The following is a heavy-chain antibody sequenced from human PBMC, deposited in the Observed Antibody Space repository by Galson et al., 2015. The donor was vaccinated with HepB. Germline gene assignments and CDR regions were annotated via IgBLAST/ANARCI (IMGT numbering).Heavy chain of an antibody. J-gene: IGHJ6*02. Sequence: CAISGDSVSTNSAAWNWIRQSPSSGLEWLGRTYYRSRWYNDYAVSVKSRITINPDTSKNQFSLQLNSVTPEDTAVYYCARARVYKDFWSGYWDNHYYGMDVWGQGTTVTVSS. CDR2: TYYRSRWYN. CDR3: ARARVYKDFWSGYWDNHYYGMDV. V-gene: IGHV6-1*01. CDR1: GDSVSTNSAA. D-gene: IGHD3-3*01.